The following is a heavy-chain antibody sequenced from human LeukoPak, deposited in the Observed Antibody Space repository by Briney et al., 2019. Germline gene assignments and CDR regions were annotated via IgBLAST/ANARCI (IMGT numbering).Heavy chain of an antibody. CDR2: IYTSGSI. Sequence: SETLSLTCTVSGGSISYYYWSWIRQPAGKGLEWIGRIYTSGSINYNPSLKSRVTMSVDTSKNQFSLKLSSVTAADTAVYYCARDLRPNDYSNSLNAFDIWGQGTMVTVSS. J-gene: IGHJ3*02. D-gene: IGHD4-11*01. V-gene: IGHV4-4*07. CDR1: GGSISYYY. CDR3: ARDLRPNDYSNSLNAFDI.